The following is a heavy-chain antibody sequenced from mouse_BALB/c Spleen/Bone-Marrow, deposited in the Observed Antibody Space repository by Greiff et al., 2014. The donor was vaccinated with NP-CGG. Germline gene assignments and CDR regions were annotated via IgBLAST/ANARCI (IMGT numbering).Heavy chain of an antibody. CDR3: ARLTPGYAMDY. CDR2: ISSGGSYT. CDR1: GFTFSNYG. Sequence: VQLKESGGDLVKPGGSLKLSCAASGFTFSNYGMSWVRQTPDKRLEWVATISSGGSYTYFPDSVKGRFTISRDNAKNTLYLQMNSLKSEDAAMYYCARLTPGYAMDYWGQGTSVTVSS. D-gene: IGHD1-3*01. V-gene: IGHV5-6*01. J-gene: IGHJ4*01.